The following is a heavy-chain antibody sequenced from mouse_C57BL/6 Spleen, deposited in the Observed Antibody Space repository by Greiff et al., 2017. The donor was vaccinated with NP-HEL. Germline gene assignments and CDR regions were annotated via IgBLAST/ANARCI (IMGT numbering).Heavy chain of an antibody. CDR1: GYTFTSYW. CDR3: ARRILPWGAMDY. V-gene: IGHV1-50*01. CDR2: IDPSDSYT. Sequence: QVQLQQPGAELVKPGASVKLSCKASGYTFTSYWMQWVKQRPGQGLEWIGEIDPSDSYTNYNQKFKGKATLTVDPSSSTAYMQLSSLTSEDSAVYYCARRILPWGAMDYWGQGTSVTVSS. J-gene: IGHJ4*01. D-gene: IGHD2-10*01.